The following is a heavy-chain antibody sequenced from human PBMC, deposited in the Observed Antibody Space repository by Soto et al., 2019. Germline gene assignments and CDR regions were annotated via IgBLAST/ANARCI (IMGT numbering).Heavy chain of an antibody. CDR1: GGSITAYH. J-gene: IGHJ4*02. Sequence: TSETLSLTCIVSGGSITAYHWSWIRQPAGKGLEWIGRFSLSGTTNYNPSLRSRVTMSADVSKNQFSLRLTSVTAADTALYYCARGMTPPGAPAWYYFDSWGQGTLVTVSS. V-gene: IGHV4-4*07. D-gene: IGHD2-8*02. CDR3: ARGMTPPGAPAWYYFDS. CDR2: FSLSGTT.